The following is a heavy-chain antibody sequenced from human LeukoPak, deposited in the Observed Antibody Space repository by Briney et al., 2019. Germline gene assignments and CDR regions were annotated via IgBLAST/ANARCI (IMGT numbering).Heavy chain of an antibody. J-gene: IGHJ4*02. CDR3: AREKEYYYDSSGYYLFDY. V-gene: IGHV4-30-4*08. D-gene: IGHD3-22*01. CDR2: IYYSGST. CDR1: GGSISSGDYY. Sequence: SETLSLTCTVSGGSISSGDYYWSWIRQPPGKGLEWIGYIYYSGSTYYNPSLKSRVTISVGTSKNQFSLKLSSVTAADTAVYYCAREKEYYYDSSGYYLFDYWGQGTLVTVSS.